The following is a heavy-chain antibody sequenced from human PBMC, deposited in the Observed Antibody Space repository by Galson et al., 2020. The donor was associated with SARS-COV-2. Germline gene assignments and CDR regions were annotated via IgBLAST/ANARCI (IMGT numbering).Heavy chain of an antibody. J-gene: IGHJ5*02. D-gene: IGHD3-10*01. CDR1: GFTFSIND. CDR2: ISGTDPIT. Sequence: GESLKISCAASGFTFSINDMPWVRQAPGQGLEWVATISGTDPITRYADSVQGRFTLTRDNSRNTLYLQLNSLRVEDSTLYYCAKGTGSSHWFDPWGQGTLVLVSS. V-gene: IGHV3-23*01. CDR3: AKGTGSSHWFDP.